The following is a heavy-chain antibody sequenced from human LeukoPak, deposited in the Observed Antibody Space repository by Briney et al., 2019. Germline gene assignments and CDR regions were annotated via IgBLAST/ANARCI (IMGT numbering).Heavy chain of an antibody. CDR1: GYTFTIYY. V-gene: IGHV1-46*01. J-gene: IGHJ4*02. D-gene: IGHD1-7*01. CDR3: ARDQSWNYTLLPSDIDY. CDR2: INPSGGST. Sequence: ASVKVSFKASGYTFTIYYMHWVRQAPGQGLEWMGIINPSGGSTSYAQKFQGRVTITRDTSTSTVYMELSSLRSEDTAVYYCARDQSWNYTLLPSDIDYWGQGTLVTVSS.